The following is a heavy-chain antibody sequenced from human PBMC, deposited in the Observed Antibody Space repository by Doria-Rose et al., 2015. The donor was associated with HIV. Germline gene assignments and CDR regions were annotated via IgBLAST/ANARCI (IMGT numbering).Heavy chain of an antibody. CDR1: GVSLSSPGMG. J-gene: IGHJ4*02. D-gene: IGHD6-13*01. CDR2: IFSDDER. CDR3: ARIKSSRWYHKYYFDF. V-gene: IGHV2-26*01. Sequence: QESGPVPVKPTETLTLTCTVSGVSLSSPGMGVSWIRQPPGKALEWLANIFSDDERSYKTSLKSRLTISRDTSKSQVVLTMTDMDPVDTATYYCARIKSSRWYHKYYFDFWGQGTLVIVSA.